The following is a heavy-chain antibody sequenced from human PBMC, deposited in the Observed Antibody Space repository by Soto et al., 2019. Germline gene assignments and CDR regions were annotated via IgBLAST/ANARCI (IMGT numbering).Heavy chain of an antibody. J-gene: IGHJ6*03. CDR3: ASSPGKSPYYYYYYMDV. Sequence: PSETLSLTCTVSGGSISSSSYYWGWIRQPPGKGLEWIGSIYYSGSTYYNPSLKSRVTISVDTSKNQFSLKLSSVTAADTAVYYCASSPGKSPYYYYYYMDVWGKGTTVTVSS. CDR1: GGSISSSSYY. V-gene: IGHV4-39*01. CDR2: IYYSGST.